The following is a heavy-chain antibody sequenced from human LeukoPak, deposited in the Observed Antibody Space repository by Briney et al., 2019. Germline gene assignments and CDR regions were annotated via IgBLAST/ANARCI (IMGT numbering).Heavy chain of an antibody. D-gene: IGHD6-13*01. Sequence: SETLSLTCTVSGGSISSSSDYWGWIRQAPGKGLEWIGSIYYHENTYYNSSLKSRVTISVDTSKNQFSLKLNSVTAADTAVYYCARVAAAGRSGNWFDPWGQGTLVTVSS. CDR3: ARVAAAGRSGNWFDP. V-gene: IGHV4-39*01. CDR2: IYYHENT. CDR1: GGSISSSSDY. J-gene: IGHJ5*02.